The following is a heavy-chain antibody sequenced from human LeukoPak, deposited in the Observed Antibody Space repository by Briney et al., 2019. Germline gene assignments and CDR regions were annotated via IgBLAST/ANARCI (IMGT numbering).Heavy chain of an antibody. Sequence: GGSLRPSCAASGFTFSSCDMHWVRQATGKGLEWVSAIGTAGDTYYPGSVKGRFTISRENAKNSLYLQMNGLRAGDTAVYYCARGRIAVAGPYYGMDVWGQGTTVTVSS. D-gene: IGHD6-19*01. CDR2: IGTAGDT. J-gene: IGHJ6*02. V-gene: IGHV3-13*01. CDR1: GFTFSSCD. CDR3: ARGRIAVAGPYYGMDV.